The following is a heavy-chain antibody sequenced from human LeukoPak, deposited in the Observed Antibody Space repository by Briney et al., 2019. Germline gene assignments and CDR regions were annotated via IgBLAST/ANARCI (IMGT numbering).Heavy chain of an antibody. CDR3: ARGSFDSSDFEYFHH. CDR1: GYTFTGYY. D-gene: IGHD3-22*01. J-gene: IGHJ1*01. CDR2: INPNSGGT. Sequence: ASVKVSCKASGYTFTGYYMHWVGQAPGQGLEWMGWINPNSGGTKYAQKFQGRVTMTRDTSIGTAYMELNRLRSDDTAVYYCARGSFDSSDFEYFHHWGQGTLVTVSS. V-gene: IGHV1-2*02.